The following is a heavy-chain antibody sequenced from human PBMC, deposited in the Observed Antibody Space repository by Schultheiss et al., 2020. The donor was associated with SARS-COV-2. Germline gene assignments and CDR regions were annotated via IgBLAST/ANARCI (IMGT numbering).Heavy chain of an antibody. Sequence: SETLSLTCTVSGGSISSYYWSWIRQPPGKGLEWIGYIYYSGSTNYNPSLKSRVTISVDTSKNQFSLKLSSVTAADTAVYYCAREAGAAAVRYFQHWGQGTLVTVSS. CDR1: GGSISSYY. CDR3: AREAGAAAVRYFQH. D-gene: IGHD6-13*01. J-gene: IGHJ1*01. V-gene: IGHV4-59*01. CDR2: IYYSGST.